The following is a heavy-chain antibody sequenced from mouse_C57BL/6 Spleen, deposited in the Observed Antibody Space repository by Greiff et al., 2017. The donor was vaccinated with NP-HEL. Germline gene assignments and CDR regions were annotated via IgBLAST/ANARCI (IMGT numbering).Heavy chain of an antibody. Sequence: EVKLMESGGDLVKPGGSLKLSCAASGFTFSSYGMSWVRQTPDKRLEWVATISSGGSYTYYPDSVKGRITISRDNAKNTLYLQMSSLKSEDTAMYYCARDYYGNSWFAYWGQGTLVTVSA. V-gene: IGHV5-6*01. CDR1: GFTFSSYG. D-gene: IGHD2-1*01. CDR3: ARDYYGNSWFAY. CDR2: ISSGGSYT. J-gene: IGHJ3*01.